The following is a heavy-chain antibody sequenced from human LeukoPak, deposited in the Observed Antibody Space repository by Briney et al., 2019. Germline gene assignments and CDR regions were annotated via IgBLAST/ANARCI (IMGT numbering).Heavy chain of an antibody. V-gene: IGHV3-30*02. Sequence: GGSLRLSCATSGFTFSRLGMQWVRQAPGKGLEWVSFIHNDGTMGQYADSVKGRFTISKDFSRNTLHLQMNSLRDDDTSVYYCAKEGDEFRGYLDVWGKGTTVTVSS. D-gene: IGHD5-12*01. CDR2: IHNDGTMG. J-gene: IGHJ6*04. CDR1: GFTFSRLG. CDR3: AKEGDEFRGYLDV.